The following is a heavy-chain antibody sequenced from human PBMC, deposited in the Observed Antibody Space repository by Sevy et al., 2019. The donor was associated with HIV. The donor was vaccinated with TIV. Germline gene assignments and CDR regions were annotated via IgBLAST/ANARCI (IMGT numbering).Heavy chain of an antibody. CDR3: AREGGYTDQGMDV. V-gene: IGHV3-48*01. CDR1: GFTFNIFS. Sequence: GGSLRLSCAASGFTFNIFSINWVRQAPGKGLEWVSYISSSTIYYVDSVKGRFTISRDNAKNSLSLQMNSLRAEDTAVYYCAREGGYTDQGMDVWGQGTTVTVSS. D-gene: IGHD5-12*01. CDR2: ISSSTI. J-gene: IGHJ6*02.